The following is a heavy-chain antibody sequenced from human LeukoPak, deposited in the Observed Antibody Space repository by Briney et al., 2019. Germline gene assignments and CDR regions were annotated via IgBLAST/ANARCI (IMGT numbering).Heavy chain of an antibody. CDR1: GGSISSSSYY. D-gene: IGHD5-18*01. CDR2: IYYSGST. CDR3: ARILSWIHAFDI. J-gene: IGHJ3*02. Sequence: SETLSLTCTVSGGSISSSSYYWGWIRQPPGKGLEWIGSIYYSGSTYYNPSLKSRVTISVDTSKNQFSLKLSSVTAADTAVYYCARILSWIHAFDIWGQGTMVTVSS. V-gene: IGHV4-39*07.